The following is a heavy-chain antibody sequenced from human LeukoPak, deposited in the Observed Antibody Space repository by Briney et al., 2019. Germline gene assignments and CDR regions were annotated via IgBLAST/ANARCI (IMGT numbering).Heavy chain of an antibody. Sequence: GGSLRLSCTASGFTFGDYAMSWARQAPGKGLEWVGFIRSKAYGGTTEYAASVKGRFTISRDDSKSIAYLQMNSLKTEDTAVYYCTRVQSPTRLRIAAAGTVWVYGMDVWGQGTTVTVSS. V-gene: IGHV3-49*04. D-gene: IGHD6-13*01. CDR2: IRSKAYGGTT. CDR3: TRVQSPTRLRIAAAGTVWVYGMDV. CDR1: GFTFGDYA. J-gene: IGHJ6*02.